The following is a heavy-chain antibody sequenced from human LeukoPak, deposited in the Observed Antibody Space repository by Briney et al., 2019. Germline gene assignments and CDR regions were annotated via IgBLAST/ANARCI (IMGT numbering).Heavy chain of an antibody. CDR3: AKVGPEYYYYMDV. CDR2: ISYDGSNK. V-gene: IGHV3-30*18. Sequence: GGSLRLSCAASGFTFSSYGMHWLRQAPGKGLEWVAVISYDGSNKYYADSVKGRFTISRDNSKNTLYLQMNSLRAEDTAVYYCAKVGPEYYYYMDVWGKGTTVTVSS. CDR1: GFTFSSYG. D-gene: IGHD1-14*01. J-gene: IGHJ6*03.